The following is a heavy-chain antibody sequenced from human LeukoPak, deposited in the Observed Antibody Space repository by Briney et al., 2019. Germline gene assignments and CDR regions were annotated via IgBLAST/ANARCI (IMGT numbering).Heavy chain of an antibody. CDR3: AKGYSSSWRTYYFDY. Sequence: GGSLRLSCAASGFTLDDYGMSWVRQAPGKGLEWVSGISWNGAARIYADSVKGRFTISRDNAKNSLYLQMNSLRAEDTALYYCAKGYSSSWRTYYFDYWGQGTLVTVSS. CDR1: GFTLDDYG. V-gene: IGHV3-20*04. J-gene: IGHJ4*02. D-gene: IGHD6-13*01. CDR2: ISWNGAAR.